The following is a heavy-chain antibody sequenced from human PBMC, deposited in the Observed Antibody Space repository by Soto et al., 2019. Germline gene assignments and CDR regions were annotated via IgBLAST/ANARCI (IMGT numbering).Heavy chain of an antibody. CDR3: ARDSGDGYGGYYFDY. CDR1: GGSISSGGYY. V-gene: IGHV4-31*03. D-gene: IGHD5-12*01. J-gene: IGHJ4*02. Sequence: QVQLQESGPGLVKPSQTLSLTCTVSGGSISSGGYYWGWIRQHPGKGLEWIGYIYYSGSTYYNPSLKSRVTISVDTSKNQFSLKLSSVTAADTAVYYCARDSGDGYGGYYFDYWGQGTLVTVSS. CDR2: IYYSGST.